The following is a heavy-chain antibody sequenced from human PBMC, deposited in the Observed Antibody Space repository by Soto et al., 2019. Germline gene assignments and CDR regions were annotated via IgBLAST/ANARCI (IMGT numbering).Heavy chain of an antibody. J-gene: IGHJ6*03. Sequence: KQSQTLSLTCAISGDSVSSNSAAWNWIRQSPSRGLEWLGRTYYRSKWYNDYAVSVKRRITINPDTSKNPFSLQLNSVTPEETAVYYCATDLTPPYSSSSGHYYYYYMDVWGKGTTVTVSS. V-gene: IGHV6-1*01. CDR2: TYYRSKWYN. CDR3: ATDLTPPYSSSSGHYYYYYMDV. D-gene: IGHD6-6*01. CDR1: GDSVSSNSAA.